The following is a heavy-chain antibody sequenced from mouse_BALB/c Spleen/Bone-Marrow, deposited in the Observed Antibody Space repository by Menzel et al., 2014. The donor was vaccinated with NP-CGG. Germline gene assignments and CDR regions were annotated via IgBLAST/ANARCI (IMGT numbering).Heavy chain of an antibody. CDR2: INSNGGST. CDR3: ARGNYGNYVDYFDY. V-gene: IGHV5-6-3*01. D-gene: IGHD2-1*01. J-gene: IGHJ2*01. CDR1: GFTFSSYG. Sequence: EVMLVESGGGLVQPGGSLKLSCAASGFTFSSYGMSWVRQTPDKRLELVASINSNGGSTYYPDSVKGRFTISRDNAKNTLCMQMSSLKSEDTAMYYCARGNYGNYVDYFDYWGQGTTLTVSS.